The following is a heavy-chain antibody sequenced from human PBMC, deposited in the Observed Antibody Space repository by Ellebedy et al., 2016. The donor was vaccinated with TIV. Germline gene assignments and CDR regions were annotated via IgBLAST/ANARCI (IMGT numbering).Heavy chain of an antibody. D-gene: IGHD2-2*01. CDR3: ARSCSPSCWECLEY. CDR1: GGSISGYY. Sequence: SETLSLXXTVSGGSISGYYWSWIRQPPGKGLEWIGYMYYSGSANYNPSLQSRVAISLDSSKTQFSLELNSVTAADTAVYFCARSCSPSCWECLEYWGQGVLVTVSS. V-gene: IGHV4-59*13. J-gene: IGHJ4*02. CDR2: MYYSGSA.